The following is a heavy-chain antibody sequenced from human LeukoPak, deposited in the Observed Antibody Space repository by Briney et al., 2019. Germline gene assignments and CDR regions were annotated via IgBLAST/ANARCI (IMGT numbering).Heavy chain of an antibody. CDR3: ATYSTGFDI. D-gene: IGHD6-19*01. CDR2: INHRGST. Sequence: SETLSLTCAVYGGSFSDYYWTWIRQPPGKGLEWIGKINHRGSTHYNPSLKSRVTISVDTSKKQFSLKLSSVTAADTAVYYCATYSTGFDIWGQGTVVTVSS. V-gene: IGHV4-34*01. J-gene: IGHJ3*02. CDR1: GGSFSDYY.